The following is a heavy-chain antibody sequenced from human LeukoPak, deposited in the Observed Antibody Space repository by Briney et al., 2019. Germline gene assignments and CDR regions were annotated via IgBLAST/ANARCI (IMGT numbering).Heavy chain of an antibody. CDR1: GYTFISFY. CDR2: INPSGGST. CDR3: ARHSLIGTTPFDC. Sequence: GASVKVSCKASGYTFISFYMHWVRQAPGQGLEWMGVINPSGGSTAYAQQFQGRVTMTRDTSTSTVYMELSSLRSEDTAVYYCARHSLIGTTPFDCWGQGTLVTVSS. J-gene: IGHJ4*02. V-gene: IGHV1-46*01. D-gene: IGHD1-20*01.